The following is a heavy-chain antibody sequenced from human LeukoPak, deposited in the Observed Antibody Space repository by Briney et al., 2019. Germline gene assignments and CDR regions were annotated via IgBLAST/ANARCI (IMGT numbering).Heavy chain of an antibody. CDR3: AREGLGTAMEY. Sequence: KSSETLSLTCTVSGGSISSYYWSWIRQPPGKGLEWIGYIYYSGSTNYNPSLKSRVTISVDTSKNQFSLKLSSVTAADTAVYYCAREGLGTAMEYWGQGKLVFVSS. CDR1: GGSISSYY. D-gene: IGHD2-21*02. V-gene: IGHV4-59*01. J-gene: IGHJ4*02. CDR2: IYYSGST.